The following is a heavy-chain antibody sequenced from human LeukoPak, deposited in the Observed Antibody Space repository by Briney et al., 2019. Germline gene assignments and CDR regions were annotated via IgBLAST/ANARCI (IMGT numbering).Heavy chain of an antibody. CDR2: ISYTENT. J-gene: IGHJ3*02. Sequence: PSETLSLTCTVSGGSISNYYWSWIRQPPGKGLEWIGYISYTENTDYNPSLKSRVTMSVDTSKKQFSLKLSSVTAADTAVYYCVRDFPEGYIDSFDIRGQGTRVTVSS. CDR3: VRDFPEGYIDSFDI. V-gene: IGHV4-59*01. CDR1: GGSISNYY. D-gene: IGHD3-16*02.